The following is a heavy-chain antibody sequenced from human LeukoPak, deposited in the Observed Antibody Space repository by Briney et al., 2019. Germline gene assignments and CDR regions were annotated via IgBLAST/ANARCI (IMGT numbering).Heavy chain of an antibody. CDR2: IRYDGSNK. CDR1: GFTFSSYG. J-gene: IGHJ4*02. D-gene: IGHD2-15*01. V-gene: IGHV3-30*02. CDR3: ARDTGCAGGTCFSFYDY. Sequence: PGGSLRLSCEASGFTFSSYGMHWVRQAPGKGLEWVAFIRYDGSNKYYADSVKGRFTISRDNAKNSLYLQMDSLRAEDTAVYYCARDTGCAGGTCFSFYDYWGQGTLVTVS.